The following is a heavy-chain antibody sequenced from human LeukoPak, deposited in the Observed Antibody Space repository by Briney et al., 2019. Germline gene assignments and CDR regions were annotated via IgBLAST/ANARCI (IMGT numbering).Heavy chain of an antibody. V-gene: IGHV3-7*01. J-gene: IGHJ4*01. CDR1: GFTFTDYW. Sequence: GGSLRLSCAVSGFTFTDYWMNWVRQAPGKGLEWVASIRQDGGENSYVDSVKGRFTISRDNTKSSLYLQINSLRAEDTAVYYCARDGTAAGLYFDLWGQGTLVTVSS. CDR2: IRQDGGEN. CDR3: ARDGTAAGLYFDL. D-gene: IGHD6-13*01.